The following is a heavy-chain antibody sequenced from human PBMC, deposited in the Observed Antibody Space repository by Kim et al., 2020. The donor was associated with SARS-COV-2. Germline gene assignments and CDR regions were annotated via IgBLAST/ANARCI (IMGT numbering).Heavy chain of an antibody. CDR1: GGSFSGYY. J-gene: IGHJ4*02. CDR2: INHSGST. CDR3: ARGWGRPGYSYGHFDY. V-gene: IGHV4-34*01. D-gene: IGHD5-18*01. Sequence: SETLSLTCAVYGGSFSGYYWSWIRQPPGKGLEWIGEINHSGSTNYNPSLKSRVTISVDTSKNQFSLKLSSVTAADTAVYYCARGWGRPGYSYGHFDYWGQGTLVTVSS.